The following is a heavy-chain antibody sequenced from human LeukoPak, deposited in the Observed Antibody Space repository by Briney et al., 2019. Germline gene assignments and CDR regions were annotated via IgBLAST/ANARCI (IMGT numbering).Heavy chain of an antibody. CDR3: ARVRPPRYCSGGSCARTGNWFDP. CDR2: MNPNSGNT. V-gene: IGHV1-8*01. D-gene: IGHD2-15*01. J-gene: IGHJ5*02. CDR1: GYTFTSYD. Sequence: ASVKVSCKASGYTFTSYDINWVRQATGQGLEWKGWMNPNSGNTGYAQKFQGRVTMTRNTSISTAYMKLSSLRSEDTAVYYCARVRPPRYCSGGSCARTGNWFDPWGQGTLVTVSS.